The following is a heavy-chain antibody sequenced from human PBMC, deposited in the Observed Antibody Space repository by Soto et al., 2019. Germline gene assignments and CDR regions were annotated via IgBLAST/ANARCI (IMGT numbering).Heavy chain of an antibody. V-gene: IGHV4-39*01. Sequence: SETLSLTCTVSGGSISSSSYYWGWIRQPPGKGLEWIGSIYYSGSTYYNPSLKSRVTISVDTSKNQFSLKLSSVTAADTAVYYCARLTRITIFGVATARGAFDIWGQGTMVTVSS. CDR1: GGSISSSSYY. D-gene: IGHD3-3*01. CDR3: ARLTRITIFGVATARGAFDI. CDR2: IYYSGST. J-gene: IGHJ3*02.